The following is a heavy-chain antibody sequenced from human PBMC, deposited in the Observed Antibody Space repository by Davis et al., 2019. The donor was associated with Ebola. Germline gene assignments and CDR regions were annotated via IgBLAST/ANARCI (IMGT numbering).Heavy chain of an antibody. CDR1: GASISTSSFY. CDR2: VYYSGST. V-gene: IGHV4-39*01. J-gene: IGHJ4*02. CDR3: ARLSQLAAAGSGFDY. D-gene: IGHD6-13*01. Sequence: MPSETLSLTCTVSGASISTSSFYWAWIRQPPGKGLEWIGTVYYSGSTYYNPSLRSRVTISIDTSKNQFSLKLRSVTAADTAVYYCARLSQLAAAGSGFDYWGQGTLVTVSS.